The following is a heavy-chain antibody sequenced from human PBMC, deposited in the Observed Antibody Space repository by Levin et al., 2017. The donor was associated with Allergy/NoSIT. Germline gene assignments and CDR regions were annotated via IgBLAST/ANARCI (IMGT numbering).Heavy chain of an antibody. J-gene: IGHJ4*02. CDR1: GFTFNNYA. CDR3: AKDAIRGSDQPYYLDY. Sequence: GGSLRLSCAASGFTFNNYAMSWVRQAPGKGLEWVSAIINSGVGTYYADSVKGRFTISRDNSKNTMYLQMNSLRAEDTAVYFCAKDAIRGSDQPYYLDYWGRGTLVTASS. D-gene: IGHD6-19*01. CDR2: IINSGVGT. V-gene: IGHV3-23*01.